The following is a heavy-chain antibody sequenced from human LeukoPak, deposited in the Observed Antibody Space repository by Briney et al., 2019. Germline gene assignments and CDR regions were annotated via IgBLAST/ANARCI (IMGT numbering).Heavy chain of an antibody. CDR1: GGSIGSYY. Sequence: PSETLSLTCTVSGGSIGSYYWSWIRQPPGKGLEWIGYIYTSGSTNYNPSLKSRVTISVDTSKNQLSLKLSSVTAADTAVYYCARRSRNYGAYYYYMDVWGKGTTVTVSS. V-gene: IGHV4-4*09. J-gene: IGHJ6*03. CDR3: ARRSRNYGAYYYYMDV. CDR2: IYTSGST. D-gene: IGHD4-11*01.